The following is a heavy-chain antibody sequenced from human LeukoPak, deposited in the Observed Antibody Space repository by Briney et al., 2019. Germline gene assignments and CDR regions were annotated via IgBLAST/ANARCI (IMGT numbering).Heavy chain of an antibody. CDR3: AATSQGYCSSTSCQYYYYYYMDV. J-gene: IGHJ6*03. V-gene: IGHV1-2*02. CDR2: INPNSGGT. CDR1: GYTFTGYY. D-gene: IGHD2-2*01. Sequence: GASVKVSCKASGYTFTGYYMHWVRQAPGQGLEWMGWINPNSGGTNYAQKSQGRVTMTRDTSISTAYMELSRLRSDDTAVYYCAATSQGYCSSTSCQYYYYYYMDVWGKGTTVTISS.